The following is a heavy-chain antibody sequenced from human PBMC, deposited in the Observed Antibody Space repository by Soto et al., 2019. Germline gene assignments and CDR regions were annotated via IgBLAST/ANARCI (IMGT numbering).Heavy chain of an antibody. CDR3: ARGRYALDY. CDR1: GFTLSDYY. CDR2: ISGSGNTI. Sequence: PXGSLRLSCVASGFTLSDYYMSWIRQAPGKGPEWVSHISGSGNTIDYADSVKGRFTISRDNAKNSLHLQMNSLRDDDTAVFYCARGRYALDYWGQGTRVTVSS. J-gene: IGHJ4*02. D-gene: IGHD3-16*01. V-gene: IGHV3-11*01.